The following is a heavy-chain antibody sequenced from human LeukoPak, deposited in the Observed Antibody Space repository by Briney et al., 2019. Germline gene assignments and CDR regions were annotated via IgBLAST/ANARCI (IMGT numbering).Heavy chain of an antibody. J-gene: IGHJ5*02. D-gene: IGHD3-9*01. Sequence: SESLSLACTVAGGSLSSYYWSWIRQPAGEGREWIGRIYTSGSTNYNPSLKSRVTMSVETSKNQFSLKLSSVTAADTAVYYCARDSDILTGPNWFDPWGQGTLVTVSS. CDR3: ARDSDILTGPNWFDP. CDR2: IYTSGST. CDR1: GGSLSSYY. V-gene: IGHV4-4*07.